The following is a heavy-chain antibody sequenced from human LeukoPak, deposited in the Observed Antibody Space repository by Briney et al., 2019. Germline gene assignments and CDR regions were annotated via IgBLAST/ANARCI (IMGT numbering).Heavy chain of an antibody. D-gene: IGHD5-24*01. Sequence: SETLSLTCTVSGGSISSYYWSWIRQPPGKGLEWIGYIYYSGSTYYNPSLKSRVTISVDTSKNQFSLKLSSVTAADTAVYYCARDPIRNYYFDYWGQGTLVTVSS. J-gene: IGHJ4*02. CDR2: IYYSGST. CDR1: GGSISSYY. CDR3: ARDPIRNYYFDY. V-gene: IGHV4-59*06.